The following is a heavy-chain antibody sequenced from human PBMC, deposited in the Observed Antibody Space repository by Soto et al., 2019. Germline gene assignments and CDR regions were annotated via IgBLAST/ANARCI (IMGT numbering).Heavy chain of an antibody. D-gene: IGHD1-26*01. V-gene: IGHV4-59*08. CDR3: ARLGPIVGGLGTFDY. CDR2: IYYSGST. Sequence: SETLSLTCTVSGGSISSYYWSWIRQPPGKGLEWIGYIYYSGSTDYNPSLKSRVTISVDTSKNQFSLRLSSVTAADTAVYYCARLGPIVGGLGTFDYWGQGTLVTVSS. J-gene: IGHJ4*02. CDR1: GGSISSYY.